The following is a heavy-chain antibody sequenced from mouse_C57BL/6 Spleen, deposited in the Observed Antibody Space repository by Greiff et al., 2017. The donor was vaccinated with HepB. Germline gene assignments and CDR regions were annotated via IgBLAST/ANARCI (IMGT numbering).Heavy chain of an antibody. J-gene: IGHJ2*01. CDR1: GYTFTSYT. CDR2: INPSSGYT. D-gene: IGHD1-1*01. CDR3: ASASTTVFDY. Sequence: QVQLQQSGAELARPGASVKLSCKASGYTFTSYTMHWVKQRPGQGLEWIGYINPSSGYTKYNQKFKDKATLTADKSSSTAYMQLSSLTSEDSAVYYCASASTTVFDYWGQGTTLTVSS. V-gene: IGHV1-4*01.